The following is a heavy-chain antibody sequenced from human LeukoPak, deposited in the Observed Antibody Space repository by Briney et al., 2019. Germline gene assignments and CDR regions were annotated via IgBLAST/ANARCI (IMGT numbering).Heavy chain of an antibody. CDR3: AKELDTMFFDY. CDR2: ISSSGSGGNT. CDR1: GVTLSNYA. Sequence: GGSLRLSCVASGVTLSNYAMSWARQAPGKGLEWVSGISSSGSGGNTYYADSVKGRFTISRDSGRKSVYLQMNSLTTDDTAFYFCAKELDTMFFDYWGQGALVTVSS. V-gene: IGHV3-23*01. D-gene: IGHD3-10*02. J-gene: IGHJ4*02.